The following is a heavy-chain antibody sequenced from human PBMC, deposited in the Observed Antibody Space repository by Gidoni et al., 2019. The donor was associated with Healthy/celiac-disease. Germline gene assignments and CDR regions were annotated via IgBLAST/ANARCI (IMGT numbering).Heavy chain of an antibody. CDR2: ISYDGSNK. CDR1: GFTFGSYA. D-gene: IGHD3-3*01. V-gene: IGHV3-30-3*01. J-gene: IGHJ4*02. Sequence: RSLRLSCAASGFTFGSYAMHWVRPAPGKGLEWVVVISYDGSNKYYADSVKGRFTISRDNSKNTLYLQMNSLRAEDTAVYYCARGKPILGVVMDFDYWGQGTLVTVSS. CDR3: ARGKPILGVVMDFDY.